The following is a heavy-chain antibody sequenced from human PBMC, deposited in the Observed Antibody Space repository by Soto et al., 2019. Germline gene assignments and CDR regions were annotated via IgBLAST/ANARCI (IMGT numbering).Heavy chain of an antibody. J-gene: IGHJ5*02. CDR3: AKDLRWFNP. Sequence: PGESLKISCKGSGYSFTTYWISWVRQVPGKGLEWMGRIDPSDSQTNYSPSFEGHVTITADKSKSAAYLQWSSLRAEDTAVYYCAKDLRWFNPWGQGTLVTVSS. CDR1: GYSFTTYW. V-gene: IGHV5-10-1*01. CDR2: IDPSDSQT.